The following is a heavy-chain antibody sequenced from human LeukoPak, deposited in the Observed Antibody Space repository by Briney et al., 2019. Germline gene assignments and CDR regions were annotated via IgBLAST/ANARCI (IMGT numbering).Heavy chain of an antibody. CDR2: IYYSGST. CDR1: GGSISSSSYY. J-gene: IGHJ4*02. D-gene: IGHD2-15*01. CDR3: ASELTGGTFDY. V-gene: IGHV4-39*01. Sequence: PSETLSLTCTVSGGSISSSSYYWGWIRQPPGKGLEWIGSIYYSGSTYYNPSLKSRVTISVDTSKNQFSLKLSSVTAADTAVYYCASELTGGTFDYWGQGTLVTVSS.